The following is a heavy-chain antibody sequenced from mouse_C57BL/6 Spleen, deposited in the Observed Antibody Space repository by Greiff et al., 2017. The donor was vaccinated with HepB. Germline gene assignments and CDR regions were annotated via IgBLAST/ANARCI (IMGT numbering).Heavy chain of an antibody. D-gene: IGHD3-2*02. CDR1: GYTFSSYW. CDR2: IDPSDSET. V-gene: IGHV1-52*01. CDR3: ARRSSGYVGYFDY. J-gene: IGHJ2*01. Sequence: QVQLQQPGAELVRPGSSVKLSCKASGYTFSSYWMHWVKQRPIQGLEWIGNIDPSDSETHYNQKFKDKATLTVDKSSSTAYMQLSSLTSEDSAVYYCARRSSGYVGYFDYWGQGTTLTVSS.